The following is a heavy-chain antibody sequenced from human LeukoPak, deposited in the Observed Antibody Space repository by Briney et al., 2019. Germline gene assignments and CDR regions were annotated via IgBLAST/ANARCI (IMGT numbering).Heavy chain of an antibody. CDR3: ARGYGDFYFDY. V-gene: IGHV3-53*01. CDR2: FYSGGNA. D-gene: IGHD4-17*01. CDR1: DFSVSSVY. Sequence: GSLRLSCAASDFSVSSVYMSWVRQAPGKGLEWVSVFYSGGNAYYADSVKGRFTISRDNSKNTLYLQMNSLRAEDTAVYYCARGYGDFYFDYWGQGTLVTVSS. J-gene: IGHJ4*02.